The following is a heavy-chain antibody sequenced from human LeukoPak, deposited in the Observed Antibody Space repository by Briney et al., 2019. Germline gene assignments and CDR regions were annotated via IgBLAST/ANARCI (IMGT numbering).Heavy chain of an antibody. CDR1: GFTFSSYS. CDR2: ISSRSSTI. J-gene: IGHJ4*02. V-gene: IGHV3-48*01. D-gene: IGHD4-17*01. CDR3: AKGRGTTVTSAANY. Sequence: GGSLRLSCAASGFTFSSYSMNWVRQAPGKGLEWVSFISSRSSTIYYADSVKDRFTISRDNSKNTLFLQMNSLRAEDTAVYYCAKGRGTTVTSAANYWGQGTLVTVSS.